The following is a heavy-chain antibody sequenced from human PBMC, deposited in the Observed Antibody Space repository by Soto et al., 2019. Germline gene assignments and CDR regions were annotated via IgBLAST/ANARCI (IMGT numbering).Heavy chain of an antibody. V-gene: IGHV4-59*01. CDR2: VYYSRST. J-gene: IGHJ6*02. D-gene: IGHD3-3*01. CDR3: ARAPFGVGTPYGMDV. Sequence: ASETLSLTCTVCGGSISSYYWSWIREPPGKGLEWIGYVYYSRSTNYNPSVKSRVTISGDTSKNQFALKLSSVTAGDTAVYYCARAPFGVGTPYGMDVWGRGTTVTVSS. CDR1: GGSISSYY.